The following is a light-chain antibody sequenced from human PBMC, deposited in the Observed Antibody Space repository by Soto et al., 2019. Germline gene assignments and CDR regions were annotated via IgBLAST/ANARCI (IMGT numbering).Light chain of an antibody. CDR3: QHYSSSSEA. CDR1: QTISSW. J-gene: IGKJ1*01. V-gene: IGKV1-5*03. Sequence: DIQMTQSPSTLSGSVGDRVTITCRASQTISSWLAWYQQKPGKAPKLLIYKASTLKSGVPSRFSGSGSGTKFTLPISRLQPDDFANYYFQHYSSSSEAFGQGTKVELK. CDR2: KAS.